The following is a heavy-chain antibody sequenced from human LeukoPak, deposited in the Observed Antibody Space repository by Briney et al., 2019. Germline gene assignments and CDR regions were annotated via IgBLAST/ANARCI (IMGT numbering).Heavy chain of an antibody. CDR1: GYTFTNYD. J-gene: IGHJ4*02. Sequence: ASVKVSCKASGYTFTNYDINWVRQATGQGLEWMGWMNPNSGNTGYAQKFQGRVTMTRNTSISTAYMELSSLRSEDTAVYYCAVGLTIFGVVSVWGQGTLVTVSS. V-gene: IGHV1-8*01. D-gene: IGHD3-3*01. CDR3: AVGLTIFGVVSV. CDR2: MNPNSGNT.